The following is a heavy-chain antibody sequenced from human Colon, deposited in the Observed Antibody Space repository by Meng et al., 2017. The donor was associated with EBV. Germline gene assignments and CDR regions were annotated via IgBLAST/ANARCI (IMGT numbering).Heavy chain of an antibody. D-gene: IGHD3-22*01. V-gene: IGHV7-4-1*02. CDR2: INTHTGNP. Sequence: VQLVTCVSELKKPGASVKVPCKASGYTFINYEITGVRQAPGQGLEWMGWINTHTGNPTYGQGFTGRFVLSSDTSVSTANLQISSLKAEDTAVYYCARGGPYPDSSGFHWYFDLWGRGTLVTVSS. CDR1: GYTFINYE. CDR3: ARGGPYPDSSGFHWYFDL. J-gene: IGHJ2*01.